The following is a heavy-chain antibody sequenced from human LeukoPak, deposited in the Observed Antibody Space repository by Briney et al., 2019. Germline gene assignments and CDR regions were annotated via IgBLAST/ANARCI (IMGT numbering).Heavy chain of an antibody. Sequence: PGGSLRLSCAASGFTFSSYAMSWVRQAPGKGLEWGSAISGSGGSTYYADSVKGRFTISRDNSKNTLYLQMNSLRAEDTAVYYCAKKISRITMVRGVISLDYWGQGTLVTVSS. J-gene: IGHJ4*02. CDR3: AKKISRITMVRGVISLDY. D-gene: IGHD3-10*01. CDR1: GFTFSSYA. V-gene: IGHV3-23*01. CDR2: ISGSGGST.